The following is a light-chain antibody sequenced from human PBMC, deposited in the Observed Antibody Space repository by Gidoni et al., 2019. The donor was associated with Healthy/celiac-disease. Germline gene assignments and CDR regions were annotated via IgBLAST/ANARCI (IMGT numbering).Light chain of an antibody. V-gene: IGKV3-15*01. CDR2: GAS. CDR1: QSVRGN. J-gene: IGKJ1*01. Sequence: EIVMTKSPATLSVSPGERATLSCRASQSVRGNLAWYQQKPGQAPRLLIYGASTRATGIPARFSGSGSGTEFTLTISSLQSEDFAVYYCQQYNNWPRTFGQGTKVEIK. CDR3: QQYNNWPRT.